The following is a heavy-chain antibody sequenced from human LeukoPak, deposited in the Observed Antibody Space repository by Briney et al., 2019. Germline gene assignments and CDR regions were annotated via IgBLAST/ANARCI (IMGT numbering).Heavy chain of an antibody. Sequence: ASVKVSCKASGYSFTNYGIIWARQAPGQGLGWMGWISVYNGNTKYVQKLQGRVTQTTDTSTSTAYTELRSLRSDDTAVYYCARDYYFAMDVWGQGTTVTVSS. CDR2: ISVYNGNT. V-gene: IGHV1-18*01. CDR3: ARDYYFAMDV. CDR1: GYSFTNYG. J-gene: IGHJ6*02.